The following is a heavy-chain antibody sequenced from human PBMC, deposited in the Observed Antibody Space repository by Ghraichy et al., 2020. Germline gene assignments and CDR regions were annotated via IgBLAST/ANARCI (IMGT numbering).Heavy chain of an antibody. Sequence: SVKVSCKASGGTFSSYAISWVRQAPGQGLEWMGGIIPIFGTANYAQKFQGRVTITADKSTSTAYMELSSLRSEDTAVYYCARAVRYYYDSSGYYSLDPWGQGTLVTVSS. CDR2: IIPIFGTA. CDR1: GGTFSSYA. D-gene: IGHD3-22*01. CDR3: ARAVRYYYDSSGYYSLDP. V-gene: IGHV1-69*06. J-gene: IGHJ5*02.